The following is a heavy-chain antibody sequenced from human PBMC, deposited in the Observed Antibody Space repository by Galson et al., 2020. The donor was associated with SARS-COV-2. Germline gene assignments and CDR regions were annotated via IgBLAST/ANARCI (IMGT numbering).Heavy chain of an antibody. CDR1: GGSFSGYY. J-gene: IGHJ5*02. CDR3: ARGAYSSSWYGEINWFDP. V-gene: IGHV4-34*01. CDR2: INHSGST. Sequence: SQASETLSLTCAAYGGSFSGYYWSWIRQPPGKGLEWIGEINHSGSTNYNPSLKSRVTISVDTSKNQFSLKLSSVTAADTAVYYCARGAYSSSWYGEINWFDPWGQGTLVTVSS. D-gene: IGHD6-13*01.